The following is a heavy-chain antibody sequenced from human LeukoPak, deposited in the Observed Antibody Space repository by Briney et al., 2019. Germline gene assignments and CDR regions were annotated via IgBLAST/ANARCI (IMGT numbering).Heavy chain of an antibody. Sequence: ASVKVSCKASGYTFTSYYMHWVRQAPGKGLEWMGGFDPEDGETIYAQKFQGRVTMTEDTSTDTAYMELSSLRSEDTAVYYCATDTAMPWGQGTLVTVSS. V-gene: IGHV1-24*01. CDR1: GYTFTSYY. CDR2: FDPEDGET. J-gene: IGHJ4*02. CDR3: ATDTAMP. D-gene: IGHD5-18*01.